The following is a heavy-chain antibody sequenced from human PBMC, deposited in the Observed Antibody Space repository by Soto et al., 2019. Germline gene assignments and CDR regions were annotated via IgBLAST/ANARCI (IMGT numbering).Heavy chain of an antibody. J-gene: IGHJ6*02. Sequence: QVQLVQSGAEVNEPGDSVRVSCEASGYTFTAYYIHWVRQVPGQGLEWMGWINPKFGDTTYAQDFQGRVTMTRDMSISTVYMELSRLTSDDTAIYYCARNMDYYYGPGSGNGHGVWGQGTTVTVFS. D-gene: IGHD3-10*01. CDR2: INPKFGDT. V-gene: IGHV1-2*02. CDR3: ARNMDYYYGPGSGNGHGV. CDR1: GYTFTAYY.